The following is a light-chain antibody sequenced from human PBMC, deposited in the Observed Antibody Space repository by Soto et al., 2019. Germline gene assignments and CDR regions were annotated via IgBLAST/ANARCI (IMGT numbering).Light chain of an antibody. CDR2: GAS. CDR3: QQYGSSRKT. J-gene: IGKJ1*01. Sequence: EIVLTQSPGTLSLSPGDRATLSCRASQSVVGNYLAWYQQKPGQAPRLLIYGASGRATGIPDRFSGSGSGTDFTLTISRLEPEDFAVYYCQQYGSSRKTFGQGTKVEIK. CDR1: QSVVGNY. V-gene: IGKV3-20*01.